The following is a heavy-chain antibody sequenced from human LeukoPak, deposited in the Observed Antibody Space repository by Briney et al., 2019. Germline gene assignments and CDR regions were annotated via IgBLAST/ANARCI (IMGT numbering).Heavy chain of an antibody. CDR1: GFTFSSYA. D-gene: IGHD3-22*01. CDR3: AKDRLWSGYYDTSGYSPD. V-gene: IGHV3-23*01. J-gene: IGHJ4*02. Sequence: GGSLRLSCAASGFTFSSYAMSWVRQAPGKGLEWVSALIGSDGSTYYADSVRGRFTISRDNSKNTLYLQMNSLRAEDTAVYYCAKDRLWSGYYDTSGYSPDRGQGTLVTVSS. CDR2: LIGSDGST.